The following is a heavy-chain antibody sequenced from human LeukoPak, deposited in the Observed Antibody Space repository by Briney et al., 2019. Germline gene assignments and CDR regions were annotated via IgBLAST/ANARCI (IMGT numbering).Heavy chain of an antibody. V-gene: IGHV1-2*04. D-gene: IGHD5-24*01. CDR2: INPNSGGT. CDR1: GYTFTAYY. CDR3: AKEAMATIRGGFDY. J-gene: IGHJ4*02. Sequence: GASVKVSCKASGYTFTAYYIHWVRQAPGQGLEWMGWINPNSGGTNYAQNFQGWVTMTRDTSISTAYMELSSLRSEDMAVYYCAKEAMATIRGGFDYWGQGTLVTVSS.